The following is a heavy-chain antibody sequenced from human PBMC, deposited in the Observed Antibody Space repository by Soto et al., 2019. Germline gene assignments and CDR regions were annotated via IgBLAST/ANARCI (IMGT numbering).Heavy chain of an antibody. CDR3: AKDWDIVVVTAIRYGMDV. CDR2: ISYDGSNK. D-gene: IGHD2-21*02. J-gene: IGHJ6*02. CDR1: GFTFSSYG. Sequence: QVQLVESGGGVVQPGRSLRLSCAASGFTFSSYGMHWVRQAPGKGLEWVAVISYDGSNKYYADSVKGRFTISRDNSKNTVYLQMNSLRAEYTAVYYCAKDWDIVVVTAIRYGMDVWGQVTTVTVSS. V-gene: IGHV3-30*18.